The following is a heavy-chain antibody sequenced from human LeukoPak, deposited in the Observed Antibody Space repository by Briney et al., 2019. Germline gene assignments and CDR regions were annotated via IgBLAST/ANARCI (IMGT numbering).Heavy chain of an antibody. CDR1: GYTFTSYA. D-gene: IGHD3-16*01. Sequence: ASVKVSCKAPGYTFTSYAMHWVRQAPGQRLEWMGWINAGNGNTKYSQKFQGRVTITRDTSASTAYMELSSLRSEDTAVYYCARDFDYDYTNWFDPWGQGTLVTVSS. CDR2: INAGNGNT. CDR3: ARDFDYDYTNWFDP. J-gene: IGHJ5*02. V-gene: IGHV1-3*01.